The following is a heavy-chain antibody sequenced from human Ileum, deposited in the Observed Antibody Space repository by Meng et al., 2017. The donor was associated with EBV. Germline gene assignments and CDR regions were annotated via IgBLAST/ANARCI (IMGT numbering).Heavy chain of an antibody. CDR3: ASDSGYTRSWSGDY. CDR1: GYTFTRNR. J-gene: IGHJ4*02. V-gene: IGHV7-4-1*02. D-gene: IGHD6-13*01. Sequence: QVQLGYSGAQLKTPGASVKISCKAPGYTFTRNRTHWVRQAPGQGLDWMGWISTNTGNPTYAQGFAGRFVFSLDTSVSTAYLQISGLKAEDTAIYYCASDSGYTRSWSGDYWGQGTLVTVSS. CDR2: ISTNTGNP.